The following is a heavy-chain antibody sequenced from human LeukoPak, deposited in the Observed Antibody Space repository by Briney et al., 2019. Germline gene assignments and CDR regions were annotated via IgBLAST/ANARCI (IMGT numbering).Heavy chain of an antibody. CDR3: ARNNGYYYRYFDS. D-gene: IGHD3-22*01. CDR1: GGSISTYY. Sequence: PSGTLSLTCTVSGGSISTYYWSWIRQPPGKGLEWIGYIYYTGSTNYNPSLKSRVTISVDTSKNQFSLNLSSVIAADTAVYYCARNNGYYYRYFDSWGQGTLVTVSS. CDR2: IYYTGST. J-gene: IGHJ4*02. V-gene: IGHV4-59*01.